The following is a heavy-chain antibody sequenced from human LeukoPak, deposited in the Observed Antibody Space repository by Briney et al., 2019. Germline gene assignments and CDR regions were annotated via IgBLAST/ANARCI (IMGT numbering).Heavy chain of an antibody. J-gene: IGHJ4*02. CDR2: INHSGST. D-gene: IGHD3-22*01. V-gene: IGHV4-34*01. Sequence: SETLSLTCAVYGGSFSGYYWSWIRQPPGKGLEWIGEINHSGSTNYNPSLKSRVTISVDTSKNQFSLKLSPVTAADTAVYYCARLPSGTMIGPELVDYWGQGTLVTVSS. CDR3: ARLPSGTMIGPELVDY. CDR1: GGSFSGYY.